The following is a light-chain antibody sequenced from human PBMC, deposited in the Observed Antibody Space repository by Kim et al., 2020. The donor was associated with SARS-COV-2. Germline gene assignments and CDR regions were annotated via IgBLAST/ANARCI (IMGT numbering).Light chain of an antibody. CDR1: QTITTA. CDR2: VSF. CDR3: QRYEAFPWYL. Sequence: DTSTITWRASQTITTALAWYQPKPGKPPNLLIYVSFNLQTGVQSRFIGRGFGTEFILTISSLTPDGSASYYCQRYEAFPWYLFGQGNKLG. J-gene: IGKJ2*01. V-gene: IGKV1-5*01.